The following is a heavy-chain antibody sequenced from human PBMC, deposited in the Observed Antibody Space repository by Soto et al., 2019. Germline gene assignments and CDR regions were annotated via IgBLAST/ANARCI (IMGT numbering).Heavy chain of an antibody. V-gene: IGHV4-31*03. CDR3: ARGRSSTSPYPIGY. Sequence: QVQLQESGPGLVKPSQTLSLTCTVSGGSISSGGYYWSWIRQHPGKGLEWIGYIYYSGSTYYNPSVKGRVTISVDTSKNQFSLKLSSVTAADTAVYYCARGRSSTSPYPIGYWGQGTLVTVSS. D-gene: IGHD2-2*01. J-gene: IGHJ4*02. CDR2: IYYSGST. CDR1: GGSISSGGYY.